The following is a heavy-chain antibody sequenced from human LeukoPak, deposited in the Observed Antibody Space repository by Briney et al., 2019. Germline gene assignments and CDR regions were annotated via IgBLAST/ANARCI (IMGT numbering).Heavy chain of an antibody. Sequence: ASVKVSCKASGYTFTSYDINWVRQATGQGLEWMGWMNPNSGNTGYAQKFQGRVTMTRNTSISTAYKELSSLRSEDTAVYYCARGGYCSSTSCYGANNWFDPWGQGTLVTVSS. D-gene: IGHD2-2*01. CDR1: GYTFTSYD. CDR2: MNPNSGNT. J-gene: IGHJ5*02. CDR3: ARGGYCSSTSCYGANNWFDP. V-gene: IGHV1-8*01.